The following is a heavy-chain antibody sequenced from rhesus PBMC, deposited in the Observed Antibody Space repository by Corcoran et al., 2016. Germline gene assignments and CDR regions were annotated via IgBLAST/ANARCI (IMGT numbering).Heavy chain of an antibody. D-gene: IGHD5-24*01. CDR1: GGSISSSYYY. V-gene: IGHV4-122*02. CDR3: ASPGRSGYRYYFDY. CDR2: ISYSGSP. Sequence: QVQLQESGPGLVKPSETLSLTCAVSGGSISSSYYYWSWIRQAPGKGLEWIGYISYSGSPSYNPSLKSLVTSSRATSKNQLSLRLSSVTAADTAVYYCASPGRSGYRYYFDYWGQGVLVTVSS. J-gene: IGHJ4*01.